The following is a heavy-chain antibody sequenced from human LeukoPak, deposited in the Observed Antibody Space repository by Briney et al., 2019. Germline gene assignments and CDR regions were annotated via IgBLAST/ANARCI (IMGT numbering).Heavy chain of an antibody. Sequence: SETLSLTCTVSGYSISSGYYWGWIRQPPGKGLEWIGSIYHSGSTYYNPSLKSRVTISVDTSKNQFSLKLSSVTAADTAVYYCARDSRRDGYNLDYWGRGTLVTVSS. CDR1: GYSISSGYY. J-gene: IGHJ4*02. V-gene: IGHV4-38-2*02. D-gene: IGHD5-24*01. CDR2: IYHSGST. CDR3: ARDSRRDGYNLDY.